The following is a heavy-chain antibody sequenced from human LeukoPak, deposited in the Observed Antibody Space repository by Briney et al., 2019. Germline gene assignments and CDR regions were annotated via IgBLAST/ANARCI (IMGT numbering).Heavy chain of an antibody. CDR3: AKVGYYNSGWIDS. V-gene: IGHV3-23*01. Sequence: GGPLRLSCAASGFTFGTYGMSWVRQAPGKGLEWVSTISGSGDETHYTDSVKGRFTISRDNSKNTLYLQMNSLRAEDTAAYYCAKVGYYNSGWIDSRGQGTLVTVSS. J-gene: IGHJ4*02. D-gene: IGHD6-19*01. CDR2: ISGSGDET. CDR1: GFTFGTYG.